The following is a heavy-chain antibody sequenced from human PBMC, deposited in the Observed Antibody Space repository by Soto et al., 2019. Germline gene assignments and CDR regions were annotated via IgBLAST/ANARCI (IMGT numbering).Heavy chain of an antibody. CDR1: GYVFANYW. Sequence: GESLKISCEASGYVFANYWIGWVRQMPGKGLEWMGIIYPGDSDTRYSPTFQGHVTISADKSISTAYLQWSSLEASDTAIYYCAGAPSHGWYQHFDNWGQGTLVTVSS. CDR2: IYPGDSDT. J-gene: IGHJ4*02. V-gene: IGHV5-51*01. CDR3: AGAPSHGWYQHFDN. D-gene: IGHD6-19*01.